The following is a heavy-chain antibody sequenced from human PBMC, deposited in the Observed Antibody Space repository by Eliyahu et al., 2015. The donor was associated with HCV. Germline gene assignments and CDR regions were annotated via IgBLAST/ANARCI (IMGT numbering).Heavy chain of an antibody. CDR2: IKQDGSEK. CDR1: GFTFSNLW. J-gene: IGHJ4*02. D-gene: IGHD4-11*01. CDR3: ARAPSSTTPYS. Sequence: EVHLVESGGGLVQPGGSLRLSCAASGFTFSNLWMSWVRQAPGKGLEWVANIKQDGSEKYYVDSVKGRFTISRDNAKNSLYLQMSSLRAEDTAVYYCARAPSSTTPYSWGQGTLVTVSS. V-gene: IGHV3-7*01.